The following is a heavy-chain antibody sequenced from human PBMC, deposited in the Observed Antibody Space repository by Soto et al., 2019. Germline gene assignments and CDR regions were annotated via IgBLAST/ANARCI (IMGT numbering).Heavy chain of an antibody. V-gene: IGHV3-43*01. J-gene: IGHJ4*02. CDR3: AKEQVVGATNPPTFDY. CDR2: ISWDGGST. Sequence: DVQLVESGGVVVQPGGSLRLSCAASGFTFDDYTMHWVRQAPGKGLEWVSLISWDGGSTYYADSVKGRFTISRDNSKNSLYLQMNSLRTEDTALYYCAKEQVVGATNPPTFDYWGQGTLVTVSS. D-gene: IGHD1-26*01. CDR1: GFTFDDYT.